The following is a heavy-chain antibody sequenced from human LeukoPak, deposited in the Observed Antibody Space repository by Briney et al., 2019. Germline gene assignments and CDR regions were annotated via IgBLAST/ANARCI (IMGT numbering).Heavy chain of an antibody. V-gene: IGHV3-64D*06. CDR3: VKDFGRIRGTPDS. Sequence: GGSLRLSCAASGLIVSNTYMTWVRQAPGKGPEYVSTISGSGNGFSIYYADSVKGRFTISRDDSKSILYLQMNGLRSEDTAVYYCVKDFGRIRGTPDSWGQGTLVTVSS. CDR1: GLIVSNTY. CDR2: ISGSGNGFSI. J-gene: IGHJ4*02. D-gene: IGHD1-26*01.